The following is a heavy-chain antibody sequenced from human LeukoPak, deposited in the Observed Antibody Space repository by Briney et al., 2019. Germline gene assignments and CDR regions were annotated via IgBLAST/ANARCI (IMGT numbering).Heavy chain of an antibody. J-gene: IGHJ6*03. V-gene: IGHV4-39*01. D-gene: IGHD4-11*01. CDR2: IYYSGST. Sequence: SETLSLTCTVSGGSISSSSYYWGWIRQPPGKGLEWIGSIYYSGSTYYNPSLKSRVTISVDTSKNQFSLKLNSVTAADTAVYYCARRATTAYPYYMDVWGKGTTVTVSS. CDR1: GGSISSSSYY. CDR3: ARRATTAYPYYMDV.